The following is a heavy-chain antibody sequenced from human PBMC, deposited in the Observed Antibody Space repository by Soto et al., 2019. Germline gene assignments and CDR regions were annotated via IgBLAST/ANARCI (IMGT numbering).Heavy chain of an antibody. CDR2: IYYSGST. Sequence: QVQLQESGPGLVKPSQTLSHPCTVYCGSISSCDYYWIWIRQHPGKGLEWIGYIYYSGSTYYNPSLKSRVTISVDTSKNQFSLKLSSVTAADTAVYYCVIASPVVTDVWGQGTTVTVSS. D-gene: IGHD5-18*01. V-gene: IGHV4-30-4*01. CDR1: CGSISSCDYY. J-gene: IGHJ6*02. CDR3: VIASPVVTDV.